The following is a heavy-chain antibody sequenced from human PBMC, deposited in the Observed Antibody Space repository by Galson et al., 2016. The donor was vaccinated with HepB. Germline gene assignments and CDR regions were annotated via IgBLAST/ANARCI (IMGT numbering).Heavy chain of an antibody. J-gene: IGHJ4*02. CDR1: GYTFTNYG. Sequence: SVKVSCKASGYTFTNYGIHWVRQAPGQGLEWTAWISAYNGNTHYAQKVQGRITVTTDTSTRTAYMELTSLKSDDTAVYYCARGGWATAMNEGGTDYWGQGTLVTVSS. CDR2: ISAYNGNT. D-gene: IGHD5-18*01. V-gene: IGHV1-18*01. CDR3: ARGGWATAMNEGGTDY.